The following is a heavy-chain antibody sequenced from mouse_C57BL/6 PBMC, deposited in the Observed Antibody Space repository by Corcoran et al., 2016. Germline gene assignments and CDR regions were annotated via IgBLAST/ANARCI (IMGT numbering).Heavy chain of an antibody. J-gene: IGHJ3*01. V-gene: IGHV1-81*01. Sequence: QVQLQQSGAELARPGASVKLSCKASGYTFTSYGISWVKQRTGQGLEWIGEIYPRSGNTYYNEKFKGKATLTADKSSSTAYMELRSLTSEDSAVYFCARGGLYYDYDLAYWGQGTLVTVSA. CDR2: IYPRSGNT. CDR1: GYTFTSYG. CDR3: ARGGLYYDYDLAY. D-gene: IGHD2-4*01.